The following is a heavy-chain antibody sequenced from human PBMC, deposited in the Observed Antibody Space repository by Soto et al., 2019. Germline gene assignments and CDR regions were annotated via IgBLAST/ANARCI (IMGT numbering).Heavy chain of an antibody. CDR3: ARRRRLNAGMAV. CDR1: GYSFTSYW. J-gene: IGHJ6*02. Sequence: ESLKISCKGSGYSFTSYWIAWVRQMPGKGLESMGIIYPGDSDTRYSPSFQGHVTISADESTNTAYLQWSSLKPSDTAIYYCARRRRLNAGMAVCGQRTTVTASS. V-gene: IGHV5-51*01. CDR2: IYPGDSDT.